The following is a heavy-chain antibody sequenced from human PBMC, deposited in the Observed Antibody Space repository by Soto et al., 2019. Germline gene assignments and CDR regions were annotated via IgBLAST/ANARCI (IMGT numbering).Heavy chain of an antibody. CDR1: GFTFSSYW. V-gene: IGHV3-7*01. CDR3: ARDVIVGATDY. J-gene: IGHJ4*02. Sequence: GGSLRLSCAASGFTFSSYWISWVRQAPGKGLEWVANIKQDGSEKYYVDSVKGRFTISRDNAKNSLYLQMNSLRAEDTAVYYCARDVIVGATDYWGQGTLVTVSS. D-gene: IGHD1-26*01. CDR2: IKQDGSEK.